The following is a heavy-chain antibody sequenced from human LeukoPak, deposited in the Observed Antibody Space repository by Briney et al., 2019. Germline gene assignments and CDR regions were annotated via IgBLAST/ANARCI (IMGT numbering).Heavy chain of an antibody. CDR2: IYHSGST. CDR3: ARGHYDYVWGSYRDDAFDI. CDR1: GYSISSGYY. J-gene: IGHJ3*02. Sequence: ASETLSLTCTVSGYSISSGYYWGWIRQPPGKGLEWIGSIYHSGSTYYNPSLKSRVTISVDTSKNQFSLKLSSVTAADTAVYYCARGHYDYVWGSYRDDAFDIWGQGTMVTVSS. V-gene: IGHV4-38-2*02. D-gene: IGHD3-16*02.